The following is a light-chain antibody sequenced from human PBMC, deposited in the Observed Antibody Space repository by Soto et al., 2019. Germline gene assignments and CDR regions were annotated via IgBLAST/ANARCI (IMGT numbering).Light chain of an antibody. V-gene: IGKV3-20*01. CDR3: QQYASSLLT. CDR2: NAA. Sequence: EIVLTQSPGTLSLSPGGRATLSCRASQSVSNNFLAWYQQKPGQAPRLLIYNAATRATGIPDRFSGSGSGTDFTXTISRLEPEDFAVYHCQQYASSLLTFGGGTKVEIK. CDR1: QSVSNNF. J-gene: IGKJ4*01.